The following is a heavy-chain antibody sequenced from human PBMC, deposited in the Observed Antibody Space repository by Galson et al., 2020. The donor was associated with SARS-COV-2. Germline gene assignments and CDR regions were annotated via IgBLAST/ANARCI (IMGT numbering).Heavy chain of an antibody. V-gene: IGHV3-21*01. CDR2: ISSSSHYI. CDR1: GFTFSSYS. J-gene: IGHJ4*02. Sequence: GESLKISCAASGFTFSSYSMNWVRQATRKGLEWVSSISSSSHYIYSAESVKGRFTLSRDYAKNSLYLQMNSLRAEDTAVYYCARGYCGRTGCRYFDYWGQGTLVTVSS. CDR3: ARGYCGRTGCRYFDY. D-gene: IGHD2-2*01.